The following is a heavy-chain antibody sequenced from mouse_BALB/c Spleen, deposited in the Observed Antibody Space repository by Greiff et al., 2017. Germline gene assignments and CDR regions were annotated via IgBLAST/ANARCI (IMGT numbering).Heavy chain of an antibody. CDR1: GFTFSSYA. V-gene: IGHV5-9-3*01. D-gene: IGHD1-1*01. CDR2: ISSGGSYT. CDR3: ARQRKDYGYFDY. J-gene: IGHJ2*01. Sequence: EVHLVESGGGLVKPGGSLKLSCAASGFTFSSYAMSWVRQTPEKRLEWVATISSGGSYTYYPDSVKGRFTISRDNAKNTLYLQMSSLRSEDTAMYYCARQRKDYGYFDYWGQGTTLTVSS.